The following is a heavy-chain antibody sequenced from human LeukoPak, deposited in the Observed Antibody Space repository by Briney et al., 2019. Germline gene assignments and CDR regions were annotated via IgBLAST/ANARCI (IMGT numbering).Heavy chain of an antibody. V-gene: IGHV1-46*01. D-gene: IGHD2-21*02. CDR2: INPSGGST. Sequence: WASVKVSWKASGYTFTSYYMHWVRQAPGQGLEWMGIINPSGGSTSYAQKFQGRVTMTRDTSTSTVYMELSSLRSEDTAVYYCAREPTYCGGDCYSRTYYYYYMDVWGKGTTVTISS. J-gene: IGHJ6*03. CDR1: GYTFTSYY. CDR3: AREPTYCGGDCYSRTYYYYYMDV.